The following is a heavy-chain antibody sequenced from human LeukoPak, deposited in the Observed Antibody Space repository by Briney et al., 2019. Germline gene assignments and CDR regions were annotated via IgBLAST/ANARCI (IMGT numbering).Heavy chain of an antibody. CDR1: GYTFTGYY. Sequence: ASVKVSCKASGYTFTGYYMHWVRQAPGQGLEWMGRINPNSGGTNYAQKFQGRVTITRDTSISTAYMELSRLRCDDKGVYYCARWDEHDAFDIWGQGTMVTVSS. J-gene: IGHJ3*02. D-gene: IGHD1-26*01. V-gene: IGHV1-2*05. CDR3: ARWDEHDAFDI. CDR2: INPNSGGT.